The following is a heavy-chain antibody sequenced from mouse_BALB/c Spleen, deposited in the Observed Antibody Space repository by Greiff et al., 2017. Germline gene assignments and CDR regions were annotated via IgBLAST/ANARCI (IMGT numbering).Heavy chain of an antibody. V-gene: IGHV1-87*01. CDR3: AREDCYGGWFAY. D-gene: IGHD2-3*01. CDR1: GYTFTSYW. CDR2: IYPGDGDT. Sequence: QVQLQQSGAELARPGASVKLSCKASGYTFTSYWMQWVKQRPGQGLEWIGAIYPGDGDTRYTQKFKGKATLTADKSSSTAYMQLSSLASEDSAVYYCAREDCYGGWFAYWGQGTLVTVSA. J-gene: IGHJ3*01.